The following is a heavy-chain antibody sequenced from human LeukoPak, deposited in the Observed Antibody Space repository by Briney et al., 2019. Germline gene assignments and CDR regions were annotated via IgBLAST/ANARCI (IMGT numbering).Heavy chain of an antibody. J-gene: IGHJ4*02. CDR1: GFTFSSYA. V-gene: IGHV3-30-3*02. D-gene: IGHD1-26*01. CDR3: AKRGSPEVGATVGALDY. Sequence: PGGSLTLSCAASGFTFSSYAMHWVRQAPGKGLEGVAVISYDGSNKYYEEYVKGRFTISRDNSKNTLYLQMNSLRAEDTAVYYCAKRGSPEVGATVGALDYWGQGTLVTVSS. CDR2: ISYDGSNK.